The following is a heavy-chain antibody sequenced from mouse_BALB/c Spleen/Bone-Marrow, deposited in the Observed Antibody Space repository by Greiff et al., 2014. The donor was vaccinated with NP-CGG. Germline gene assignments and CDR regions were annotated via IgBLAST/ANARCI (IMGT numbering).Heavy chain of an antibody. CDR1: GFSLTTYG. CDR2: IWSCGSH. J-gene: IGHJ2*01. Sequence: SITCTVSGFSLTTYGVHWVRHSPGKGLEWLGVIWSCGSHDCNAAFISRLSISKDNSKSQVFFKMNSLQDNDTAIYYCARKHRGYYSDYGGQGTTLTVSS. D-gene: IGHD3-1*01. V-gene: IGHV2-2*02. CDR3: ARKHRGYYSDY.